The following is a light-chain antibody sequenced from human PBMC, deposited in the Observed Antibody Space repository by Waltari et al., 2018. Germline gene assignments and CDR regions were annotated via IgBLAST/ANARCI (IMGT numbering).Light chain of an antibody. V-gene: IGLV3-1*01. Sequence: SYEVTQPPLVSVSPGETASITCSGHKLGEKYASWYQQKPGQSPMLVIYRDNKRPSGIPERFSASNSGTTATLTISGTQAIDEADYFCQAWDSKTVVFGGGTKLTVL. CDR1: KLGEKY. CDR2: RDN. J-gene: IGLJ3*02. CDR3: QAWDSKTVV.